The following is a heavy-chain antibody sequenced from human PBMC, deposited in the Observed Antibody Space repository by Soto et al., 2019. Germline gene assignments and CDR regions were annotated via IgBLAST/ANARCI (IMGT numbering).Heavy chain of an antibody. D-gene: IGHD1-7*01. Sequence: ASVKVSCKASGYTFIGHYLHWVRQAPGQGLEWLGWTNPSSGATNFAQKFQGRVTMTRDTSISTAYLELSRLRSDDTAVYYCAREAGTMGNYYYGMDVWGQGTTVTVSS. CDR1: GYTFIGHY. CDR2: TNPSSGAT. J-gene: IGHJ6*02. CDR3: AREAGTMGNYYYGMDV. V-gene: IGHV1-2*02.